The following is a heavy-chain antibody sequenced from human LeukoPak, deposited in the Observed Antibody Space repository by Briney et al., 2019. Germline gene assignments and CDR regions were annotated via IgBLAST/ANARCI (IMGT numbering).Heavy chain of an antibody. CDR2: IYYSGST. Sequence: PSETLSLTCTVSGGSISSYYWSWIRQPPGKGLEWIGYIYYSGSTNYNPSLKSRVTISVDTSKNQFSLKLSSVTAADTAVCYCARDLGSSSSYWGQGTLVTVSS. J-gene: IGHJ4*02. CDR1: GGSISSYY. D-gene: IGHD6-6*01. CDR3: ARDLGSSSSY. V-gene: IGHV4-59*01.